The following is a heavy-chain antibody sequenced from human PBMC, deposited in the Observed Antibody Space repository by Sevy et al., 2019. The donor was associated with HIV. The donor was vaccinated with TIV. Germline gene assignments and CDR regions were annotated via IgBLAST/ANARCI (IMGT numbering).Heavy chain of an antibody. CDR1: GGSISSGDYY. V-gene: IGHV4-30-4*01. Sequence: SETLSLTCTVSGGSISSGDYYWSWIRQPPGKGLEWIGYIYYSGSTYYNPSLKSRVTISVDTSKNQFSLKLSSVTAADTAVYYCARVRVIGLGVRKNYFDYWGQGTLVTVSS. CDR3: ARVRVIGLGVRKNYFDY. D-gene: IGHD3-16*01. J-gene: IGHJ4*02. CDR2: IYYSGST.